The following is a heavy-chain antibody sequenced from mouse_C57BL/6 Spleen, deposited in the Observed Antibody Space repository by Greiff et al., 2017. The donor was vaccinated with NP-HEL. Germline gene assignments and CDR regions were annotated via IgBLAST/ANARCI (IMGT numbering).Heavy chain of an antibody. CDR3: ARERVLDY. Sequence: VQLVESGAELMKPGASVKLSCKATGYTFTGYWIEWVKQRPGHGLEWIGDIYPGSGSTNYNEKFKSKATLTVDTSSSTAYMQLSSLTSEDSAVYYCARERVLDYWGQGTTLTVSS. J-gene: IGHJ2*01. CDR1: GYTFTGYW. CDR2: IYPGSGST. V-gene: IGHV1-9*01.